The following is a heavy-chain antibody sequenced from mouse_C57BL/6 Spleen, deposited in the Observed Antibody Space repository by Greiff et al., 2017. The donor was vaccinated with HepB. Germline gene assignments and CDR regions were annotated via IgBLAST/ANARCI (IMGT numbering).Heavy chain of an antibody. CDR1: GYTFTSYG. V-gene: IGHV1-81*01. J-gene: IGHJ4*01. CDR2: IYPRSGNT. CDR3: ARKGDYEGGYAMDY. D-gene: IGHD2-4*01. Sequence: QVQLQQSGAELARAGASVKLSCKASGYTFTSYGISWVKQRTGQGLEWIGEIYPRSGNTYYNEKFKGKATLTADKSSSTAYMELRSLTSEDSAVYFCARKGDYEGGYAMDYWGQGTSVTVSS.